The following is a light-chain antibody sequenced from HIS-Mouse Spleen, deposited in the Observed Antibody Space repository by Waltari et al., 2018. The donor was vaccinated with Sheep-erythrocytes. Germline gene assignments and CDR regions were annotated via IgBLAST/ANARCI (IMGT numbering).Light chain of an antibody. J-gene: IGKJ2*01. Sequence: DIQMTQSPSSLSASVGDRVTITCRASQGIRNDLCWYQQTTRKAPKRLIYAASSLQSGVPSRFSGSGSGTEFTLTISSLPPEDFATYDCLQHKSYPHTFGQGTKLEIK. CDR1: QGIRND. CDR3: LQHKSYPHT. CDR2: AAS. V-gene: IGKV1-17*01.